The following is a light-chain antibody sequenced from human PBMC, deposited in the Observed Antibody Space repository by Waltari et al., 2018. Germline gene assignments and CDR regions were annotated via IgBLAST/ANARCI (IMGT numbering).Light chain of an antibody. Sequence: LAWYKKKPCPAPRILIYGAATRATGIPGRCSGSGSGTHFSLSISRLEPEDFAVYFCPKYEALPATFGQGTKVEIK. V-gene: IGKV3-20*01. CDR3: PKYEALPAT. J-gene: IGKJ1*01. CDR2: GAA.